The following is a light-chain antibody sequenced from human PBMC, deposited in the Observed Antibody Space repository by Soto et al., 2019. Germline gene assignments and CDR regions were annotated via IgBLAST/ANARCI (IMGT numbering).Light chain of an antibody. J-gene: IGKJ1*01. CDR1: QSVSSN. Sequence: EIVMTQSPATLSVSPGERATLSCRASQSVSSNLAWYQQNPGQAPRLLIYGASTRATGIPARFSGSGSGTEFTLTISSLQSEDFAVYYCQQYNNWWTFGQGTKVEI. CDR3: QQYNNWWT. CDR2: GAS. V-gene: IGKV3-15*01.